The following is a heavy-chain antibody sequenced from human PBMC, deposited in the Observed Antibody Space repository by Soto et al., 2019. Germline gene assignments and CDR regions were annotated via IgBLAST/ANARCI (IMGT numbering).Heavy chain of an antibody. J-gene: IGHJ5*02. D-gene: IGHD1-26*01. CDR2: IYYSGST. Sequence: SETLSLTCTVSGGSISSYYWSWIRQPPGKGPEWIGYIYYSGSTNYNPSLKSRVTISVDTSKNQFSLKLSSVTAADTAVYYCAGAIVGATTDWFDPGGQGTLVTVSS. V-gene: IGHV4-59*01. CDR3: AGAIVGATTDWFDP. CDR1: GGSISSYY.